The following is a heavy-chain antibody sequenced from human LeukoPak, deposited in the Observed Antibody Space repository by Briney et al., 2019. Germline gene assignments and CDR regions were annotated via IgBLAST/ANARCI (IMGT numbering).Heavy chain of an antibody. V-gene: IGHV3-48*03. Sequence: GGSLRLSCAGSGFTFSSYEMNGVRQAPGKGLEWVSYISSSGSTIYYADSVKGRFTISRDNAKKSLYLQMNSLRDEDTAVYYCARDLVWFGGPKGYYNYMDVWGKGTTVTVSS. CDR3: ARDLVWFGGPKGYYNYMDV. CDR1: GFTFSSYE. J-gene: IGHJ6*03. D-gene: IGHD3-10*01. CDR2: ISSSGSTI.